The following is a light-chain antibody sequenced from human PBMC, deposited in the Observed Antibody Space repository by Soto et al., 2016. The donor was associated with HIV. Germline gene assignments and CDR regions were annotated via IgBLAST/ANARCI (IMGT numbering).Light chain of an antibody. CDR2: EDS. CDR1: NIGSES. V-gene: IGLV3-21*03. J-gene: IGLJ2*01. CDR3: QVWDSSSDHPV. Sequence: SHVLTQPPSVSVAPGKTARITCGGNNIGSESVHWYQQRPGQAPVLVVYEDSDRPSGIPERFSGSNSGNTATLTISRVEAGDEADYYCQVWDSSSDHPVFGGRDLPDRP.